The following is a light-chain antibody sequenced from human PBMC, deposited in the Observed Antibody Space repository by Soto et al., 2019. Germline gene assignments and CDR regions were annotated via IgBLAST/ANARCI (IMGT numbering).Light chain of an antibody. J-gene: IGKJ5*01. CDR1: QNILFNSDNKNY. CDR2: WAS. V-gene: IGKV4-1*01. CDR3: QQYYSTPPT. Sequence: DIVMTQSPDSLAVSLGERATINCKSSQNILFNSDNKNYFAWYQQKPGQPPKLLIYWASTRESGVPDRFSGSGSGTDFTLTVSSQQAEDVAVYYCQQYYSTPPTFGQGTRLEIK.